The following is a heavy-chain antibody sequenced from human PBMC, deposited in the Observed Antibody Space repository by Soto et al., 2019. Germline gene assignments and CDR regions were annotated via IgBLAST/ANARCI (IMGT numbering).Heavy chain of an antibody. Sequence: QVQLVESGGGVVQPGRSLRLSCAASGFTFSSYGMHWVRQAQGKGLEWVAVIWFDGSNKFYADSVKGRFTISIDNSKNVGSWQMISLRDEDSAWYYCATTCSYWGQGTLVNVSS. D-gene: IGHD3-10*02. CDR1: GFTFSSYG. V-gene: IGHV3-33*01. CDR2: IWFDGSNK. J-gene: IGHJ4*02. CDR3: ATTCSY.